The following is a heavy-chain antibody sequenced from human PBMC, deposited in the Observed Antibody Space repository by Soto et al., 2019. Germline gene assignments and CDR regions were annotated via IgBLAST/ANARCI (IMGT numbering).Heavy chain of an antibody. D-gene: IGHD2-15*01. Sequence: QVQLVQSGAEVKKPGASVKVSCKASGYTFTGYYMHWVRQAPGQGLEWMGWINPNSGGTNYAQKLQGRVTMTRDTSISTAYMELSRLRSDDTAVYYCAREIVVVAAFFDPWGQGTLVTVSS. CDR1: GYTFTGYY. J-gene: IGHJ5*02. CDR2: INPNSGGT. CDR3: AREIVVVAAFFDP. V-gene: IGHV1-2*02.